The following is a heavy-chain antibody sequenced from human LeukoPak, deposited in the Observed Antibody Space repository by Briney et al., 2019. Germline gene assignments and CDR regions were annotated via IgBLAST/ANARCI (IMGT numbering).Heavy chain of an antibody. J-gene: IGHJ4*02. CDR3: ARDPNWGSGY. D-gene: IGHD7-27*01. CDR2: IGTSGGDI. V-gene: IGHV3-23*01. Sequence: GGSLRLSCAASGFTFSNYVIIWVRQAPGKGLEWVSIIGTSGGDIHYADSVKGRFSISRDNSKNTLSLQMNSLRVDDTAVYYCARDPNWGSGYWGQGTVVTVSS. CDR1: GFTFSNYV.